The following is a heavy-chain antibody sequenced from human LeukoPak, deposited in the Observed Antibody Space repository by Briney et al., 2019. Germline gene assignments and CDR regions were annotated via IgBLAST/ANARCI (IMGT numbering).Heavy chain of an antibody. D-gene: IGHD6-19*01. CDR2: IKQDGSQK. Sequence: GGSLRLSCAASGFTFSKAWMTWVRQAPGKGLEWVAIIKQDGSQKYYVDSVKGRFTISRDNARNSLYLQMNSLRAEDTAVYWAVAGTTYWGQGTLVTVSS. CDR1: GFTFSKAW. V-gene: IGHV3-7*05. J-gene: IGHJ4*02. CDR3: VAGTTY.